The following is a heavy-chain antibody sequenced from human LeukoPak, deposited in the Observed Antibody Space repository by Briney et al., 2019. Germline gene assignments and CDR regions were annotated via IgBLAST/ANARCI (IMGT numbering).Heavy chain of an antibody. Sequence: GGSVRLSCPVSGFTFSNHEMNWVRQAPGKGLEWVLYISGSGSSIYYADSVKGRFTISRDNAKNSLYLQMNSLRAEDTAVYYCARGPYSSGWYYFDYWGQGTLVTVSS. CDR1: GFTFSNHE. CDR2: ISGSGSSI. V-gene: IGHV3-48*03. D-gene: IGHD6-19*01. CDR3: ARGPYSSGWYYFDY. J-gene: IGHJ4*02.